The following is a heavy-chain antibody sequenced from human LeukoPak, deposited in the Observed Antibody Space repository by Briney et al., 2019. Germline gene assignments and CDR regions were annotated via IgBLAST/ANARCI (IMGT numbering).Heavy chain of an antibody. D-gene: IGHD6-19*01. J-gene: IGHJ4*02. CDR2: ISYDGSIK. CDR1: GFTFNTYG. Sequence: GGSLRLSCAVTGFTFNTYGIHWVRETPGKGLEWVALISYDGSIKYYADSVKGRFTISRDNSKNTLYLQMNSLRAEDTAVYYCARRSGIAVAGALDYWGQGTLVTVSS. V-gene: IGHV3-30*03. CDR3: ARRSGIAVAGALDY.